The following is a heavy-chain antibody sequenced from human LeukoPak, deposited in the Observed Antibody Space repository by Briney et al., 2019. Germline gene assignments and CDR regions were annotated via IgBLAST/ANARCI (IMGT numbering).Heavy chain of an antibody. J-gene: IGHJ6*02. CDR3: ARESELHGGWSFYYYYGMDV. CDR2: IYRGGDT. Sequence: PGGSLRLSCVASGFTVSSNYMSWVRQAPGKGLEWVSIIYRGGDTSYADSVKGRFTISRDNAKNSLYLQMNSLRAEDTAVYYCARESELHGGWSFYYYYGMDVWGQGTTVTVSS. CDR1: GFTVSSNY. D-gene: IGHD6-19*01. V-gene: IGHV3-53*01.